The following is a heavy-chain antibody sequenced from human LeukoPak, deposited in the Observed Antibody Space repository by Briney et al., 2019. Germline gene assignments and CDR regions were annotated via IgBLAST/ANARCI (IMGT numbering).Heavy chain of an antibody. Sequence: QPGGSLRLSCATSGFTVSSNYMSWVRQAPGKGLEWVSAISGSGGSTYYADSVKGRFTISRDNSKNTLYLQMNSLRAEDTAVYYCARYPGPYFDYWGQGTLVTVSS. D-gene: IGHD2-15*01. V-gene: IGHV3-23*01. CDR2: ISGSGGST. CDR1: GFTVSSNY. J-gene: IGHJ4*02. CDR3: ARYPGPYFDY.